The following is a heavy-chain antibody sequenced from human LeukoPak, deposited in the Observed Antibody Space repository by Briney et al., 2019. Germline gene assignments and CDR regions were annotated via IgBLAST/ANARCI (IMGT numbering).Heavy chain of an antibody. CDR2: INPSGGST. D-gene: IGHD2-8*01. J-gene: IGHJ4*02. Sequence: ASVKVSCKASGYTFTSYYMHWVRQAPGQGLEWMGIINPSGGSTSYAQKFQGRVTMTRDMSTSTVYMELSSLRSEDTAVYYCARSDIVLMVYAAPFDYWGQGTLVTVSS. V-gene: IGHV1-46*01. CDR3: ARSDIVLMVYAAPFDY. CDR1: GYTFTSYY.